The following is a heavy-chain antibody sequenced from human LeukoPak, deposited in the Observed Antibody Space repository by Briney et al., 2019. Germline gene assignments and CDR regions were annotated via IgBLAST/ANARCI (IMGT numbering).Heavy chain of an antibody. CDR1: GYTFSSYS. V-gene: IGHV3-21*01. D-gene: IGHD4-23*01. J-gene: IGHJ6*03. CDR3: ARATVVTRYMDV. CDR2: ISSSSSYI. Sequence: SCKASGYTFSSYSMNWVRQAPGKGLEWVSSISSSSSYIYYADSVKGRFTISRDNAKNSLYLQMNSLRAEDTAVYYCARATVVTRYMDVWGKGTTVTVSS.